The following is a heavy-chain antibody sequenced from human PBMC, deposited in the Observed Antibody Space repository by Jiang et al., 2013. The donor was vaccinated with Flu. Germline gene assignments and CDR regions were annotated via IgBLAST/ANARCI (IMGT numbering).Heavy chain of an antibody. CDR3: VRDIPSGYFDY. CDR2: INYIGNT. V-gene: IGHV4-38-2*02. D-gene: IGHD3-22*01. Sequence: SLTCAVSGYSISSDYFWGWIRQPPGKGLEWIGSINYIGNTYYHPSLNSRVSISVDTSKNQFSLKLNSVTAADTAVYYCVRDIPSGYFDYWGQGTLVTVSS. CDR1: GYSISSDYF. J-gene: IGHJ4*02.